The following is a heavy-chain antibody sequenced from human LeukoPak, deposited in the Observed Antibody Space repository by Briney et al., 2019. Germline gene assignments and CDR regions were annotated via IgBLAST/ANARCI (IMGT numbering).Heavy chain of an antibody. CDR3: APRGKYLTWFDP. CDR2: IYSDNDK. J-gene: IGHJ5*02. CDR1: GVSIANSAVG. D-gene: IGHD2-2*02. V-gene: IGHV2-5*02. Sequence: SGPTLVKPTQTLTLTCTFSGVSIANSAVGVGWIRKPPGQALEWLALIYSDNDKRYHSSLKSRLSITKDTSKNQVVLTVTNVDLVDAATYFCAPRGKYLTWFDPWGQGTLVIVSS.